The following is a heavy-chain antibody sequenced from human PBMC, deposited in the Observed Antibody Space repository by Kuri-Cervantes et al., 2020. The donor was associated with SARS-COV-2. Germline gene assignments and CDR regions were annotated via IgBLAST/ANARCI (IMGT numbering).Heavy chain of an antibody. CDR2: ISYDGSNK. V-gene: IGHV3-30-3*02. CDR1: GFTFSSFA. CDR3: AKSRGSGWLSDWFDP. Sequence: GESLKISCAASGFTFSSFALHWVRQAPGKGLEWVAIISYDGSNKYYADSVKGRFTVSRDNSRNTLYLQMNTLRAEDTAAYYCAKSRGSGWLSDWFDPWARGPLVTVSS. D-gene: IGHD6-19*01. J-gene: IGHJ5*02.